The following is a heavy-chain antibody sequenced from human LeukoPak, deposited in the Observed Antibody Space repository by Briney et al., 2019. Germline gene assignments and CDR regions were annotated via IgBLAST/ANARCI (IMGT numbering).Heavy chain of an antibody. V-gene: IGHV4-39*01. CDR2: IYYSGST. CDR1: GGSIISGYYY. D-gene: IGHD6-13*01. Sequence: SETLSPTCTVSGGSIISGYYYWGWIRQPPGKGLEWIGSIYYSGSTYYNPSLKSRVTIYEDTSKNQFSLKLSSVTAADTAVYYCARHGHSGSSWLNWFDPWGQGTLVTVSS. J-gene: IGHJ5*02. CDR3: ARHGHSGSSWLNWFDP.